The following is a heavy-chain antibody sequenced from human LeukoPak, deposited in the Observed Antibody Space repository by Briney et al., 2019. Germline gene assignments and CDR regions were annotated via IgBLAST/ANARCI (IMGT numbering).Heavy chain of an antibody. V-gene: IGHV1-69*13. CDR3: ARDDIVVVVAAPPYYYYGMDV. J-gene: IGHJ6*02. Sequence: SVKVSCKTSGGTFSSYAISWVRQAPGQGLEWMGGIIPIFGSTNYAPKFQGRVTITADDSTSTAYMELSSLRSEDTAVYYCARDDIVVVVAAPPYYYYGMDVWGQGTTVTVSS. CDR2: IIPIFGST. CDR1: GGTFSSYA. D-gene: IGHD2-15*01.